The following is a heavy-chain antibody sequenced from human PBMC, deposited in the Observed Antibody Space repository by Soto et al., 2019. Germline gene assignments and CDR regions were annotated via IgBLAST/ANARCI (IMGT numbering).Heavy chain of an antibody. CDR1: GFTFSSYG. D-gene: IGHD3-10*01. J-gene: IGHJ4*02. CDR3: ARGSRGVTVVRGCDY. V-gene: IGHV3-33*01. CDR2: IWYDGSNK. Sequence: QVQLVESGGGVVQPGRSLRLSCAASGFTFSSYGMHWVRQAPGKGLEGVAVIWYDGSNKYYADSVKGRFTISRDNSKNKLYLKMSSLRAEIRAVYYCARGSRGVTVVRGCDYWGQGILVTVT.